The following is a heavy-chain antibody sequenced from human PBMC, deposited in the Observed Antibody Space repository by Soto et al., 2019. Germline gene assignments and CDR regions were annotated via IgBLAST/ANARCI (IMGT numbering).Heavy chain of an antibody. CDR3: ARGYCSSTSCSRGFDY. CDR2: ISSNGGST. J-gene: IGHJ4*02. Sequence: EVQLVESGGGLVQPGGSLRLSCAASGFTFSSYAMHWVRQAPGKGLEYGSAISSNGGSTYYANSVKGRFTISRDNSKNTLYLEMGSLRAEDMAVYYCARGYCSSTSCSRGFDYWGQGTLVTVSS. D-gene: IGHD2-2*01. V-gene: IGHV3-64*01. CDR1: GFTFSSYA.